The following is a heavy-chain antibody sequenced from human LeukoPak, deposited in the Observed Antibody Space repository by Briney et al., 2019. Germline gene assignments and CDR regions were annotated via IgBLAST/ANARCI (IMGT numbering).Heavy chain of an antibody. V-gene: IGHV4-59*07. CDR3: ARALAITGTTGYWFDP. J-gene: IGHJ5*02. CDR1: GGSISSYY. CDR2: IYYSGST. Sequence: PADTLSLTCTVSGGSISSYYWSWIRQPPGKGLEWIGYIYYSGSTNYNPSLKSRVTISVDTSKNQFSLKLSSVTAADTAVYYCARALAITGTTGYWFDPWGQGTLVTVSS. D-gene: IGHD1-20*01.